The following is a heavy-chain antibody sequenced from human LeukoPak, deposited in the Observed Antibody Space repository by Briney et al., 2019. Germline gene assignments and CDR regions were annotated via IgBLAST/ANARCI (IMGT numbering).Heavy chain of an antibody. CDR3: ARDKTYYDFWSGYLQH. J-gene: IGHJ1*01. Sequence: GGSLRLSCAASGFTFSSYSMNWVRQAPGKGLEWVSYISSSSSTIYYADSVKGRFTISRDNAKNSLYLQMNSLRAEDTAVYYCARDKTYYDFWSGYLQHWGQGTLVTVSS. CDR2: ISSSSSTI. CDR1: GFTFSSYS. V-gene: IGHV3-48*01. D-gene: IGHD3-3*01.